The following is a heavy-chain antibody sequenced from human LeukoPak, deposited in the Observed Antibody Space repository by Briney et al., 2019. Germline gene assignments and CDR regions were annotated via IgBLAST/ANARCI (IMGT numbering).Heavy chain of an antibody. CDR3: ARGRGYSGYESFDY. J-gene: IGHJ4*02. CDR1: GGSISSYY. V-gene: IGHV4-59*08. Sequence: RASETLSLTCTVSGGSISSYYWSWIRQPPGKGLEWIGYIYYSGSTNYNPSLKSRVTISVDTSKNQFSLKLSSVTAADTAVYYCARGRGYSGYESFDYWGQGTLVTVSS. CDR2: IYYSGST. D-gene: IGHD5-12*01.